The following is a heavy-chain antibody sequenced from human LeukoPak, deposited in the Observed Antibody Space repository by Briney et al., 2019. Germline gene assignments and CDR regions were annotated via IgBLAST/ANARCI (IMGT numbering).Heavy chain of an antibody. J-gene: IGHJ4*02. CDR2: ISVVSSFT. CDR1: GFSFSIVS. D-gene: IGHD6-19*01. Sequence: GGSLRLACAASGFSFSIVSMNWVRQAPGKGREWVSYISVVSSFTFYVYSVKGQFTIAIDNANNSLYLQMNSLRAEDTAVYYCARDLGYSSGPNYWGQGTRVTVSS. CDR3: ARDLGYSSGPNY. V-gene: IGHV3-21*01.